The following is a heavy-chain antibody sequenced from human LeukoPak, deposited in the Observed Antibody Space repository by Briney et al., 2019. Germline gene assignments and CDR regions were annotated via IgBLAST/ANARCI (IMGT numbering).Heavy chain of an antibody. Sequence: SETLSLTCTVSGGSISSGGYYWSWIRQHPGKGLEWIGYIYYSGSTNYNPSLKSRVTISVDTSKNQFSLKLSSVTAADTAVYYCAREGRGYFDYWGQGTLVTVSS. D-gene: IGHD3-10*01. CDR3: AREGRGYFDY. J-gene: IGHJ4*02. CDR2: IYYSGST. CDR1: GGSISSGGYY. V-gene: IGHV4-61*08.